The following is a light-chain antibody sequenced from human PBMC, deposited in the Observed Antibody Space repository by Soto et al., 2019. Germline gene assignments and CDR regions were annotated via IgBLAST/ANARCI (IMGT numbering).Light chain of an antibody. CDR2: GAS. CDR1: QSVGNN. Sequence: EVVMTQSPATLSVSPGERTTLSCRASQSVGNNLAWYRHKPGQAPRLLIYGASTRATGFPARFSGSGSGTEFTLTISSLQSEDFAVYYCQQYNKWPRTSGQGTKV. J-gene: IGKJ1*01. V-gene: IGKV3-15*01. CDR3: QQYNKWPRT.